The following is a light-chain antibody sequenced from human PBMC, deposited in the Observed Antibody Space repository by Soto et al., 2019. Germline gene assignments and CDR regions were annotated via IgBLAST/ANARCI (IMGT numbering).Light chain of an antibody. CDR3: SSYAGSNIYV. CDR1: SSDVGAYKY. V-gene: IGLV2-8*01. Sequence: QSVLTQPPSASGSPEQSLTISCTGTSSDVGAYKYVSWYQQYPGKAPKLMIYEVTKRPSGVPDRFSGSKSGNTASLTVSGLQAEDEADYYCSSYAGSNIYVFGTGTKLTVL. CDR2: EVT. J-gene: IGLJ1*01.